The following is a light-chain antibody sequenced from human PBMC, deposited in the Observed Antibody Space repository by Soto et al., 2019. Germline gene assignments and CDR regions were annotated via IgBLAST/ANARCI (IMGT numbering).Light chain of an antibody. CDR1: SSDVGNYEL. CDR2: EVT. V-gene: IGLV2-23*02. CDR3: CSFAGGSTYVV. J-gene: IGLJ2*01. Sequence: QPALTQPASVSGSPGQSITISCIGTSSDVGNYELVSWYQQLPGKAPKLIIYEVTKRPSGVPNRFSGSKSGNTASLTISGLLAEDEADYHCCSFAGGSTYVVFGGGTKVTVL.